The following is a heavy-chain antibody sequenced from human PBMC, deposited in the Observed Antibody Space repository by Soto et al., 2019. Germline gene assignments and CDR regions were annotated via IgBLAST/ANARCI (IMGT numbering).Heavy chain of an antibody. CDR2: IYYRGST. V-gene: IGHV4-31*03. CDR3: ARDRGTGTTYYFDY. CDR1: GASISSVGYY. D-gene: IGHD1-7*01. Sequence: SETLSLTCTVSGASISSVGYYWSWARQHPGKGLEWIGYIYYRGSTYYNPSLKSRVTISADTSKNQFSLKLNSVTAADTAVYYCARDRGTGTTYYFDYWGQGALVTSPQ. J-gene: IGHJ4*02.